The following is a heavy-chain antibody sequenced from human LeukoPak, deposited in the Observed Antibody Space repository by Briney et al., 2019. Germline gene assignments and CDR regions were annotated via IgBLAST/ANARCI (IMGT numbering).Heavy chain of an antibody. Sequence: SGPTLLKPTQTLTLTCTFSGFSLSTSGVGVGWIRQPPGNALEWLAFIDWNDDKRYTPSLKSRLTITKDTSKNQVVLTMTNMDPVDTATYYCAHEGIVVVPAASGYFDYWGQGTLVTVSS. D-gene: IGHD2-2*01. CDR3: AHEGIVVVPAASGYFDY. J-gene: IGHJ4*02. V-gene: IGHV2-5*01. CDR2: IDWNDDK. CDR1: GFSLSTSGVG.